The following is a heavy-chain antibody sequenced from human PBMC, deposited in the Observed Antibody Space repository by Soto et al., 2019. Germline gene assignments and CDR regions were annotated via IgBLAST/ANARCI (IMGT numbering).Heavy chain of an antibody. V-gene: IGHV1-2*06. D-gene: IGHD2-2*01. Sequence: SVKVSCKLSGDTFTRYYIHWVRQAPGQGLEWMGRINPNSGDTKYAQSFQGRVTMTRDTSINTAYMELSRLRSDDTAVYYCARGGGSSFFDYWGQGILVTVSS. CDR1: GDTFTRYY. CDR2: INPNSGDT. CDR3: ARGGGSSFFDY. J-gene: IGHJ4*02.